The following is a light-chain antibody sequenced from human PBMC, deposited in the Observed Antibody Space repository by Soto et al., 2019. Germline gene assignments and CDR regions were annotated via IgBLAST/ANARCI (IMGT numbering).Light chain of an antibody. Sequence: EIMMTQSPVTLSVSPGERATLSCRASQSVNSNLAWYQQKPGQAPRLLIYGASTRATGIPASFIGNGSGTEFTLTASSLQPEDFAVYYCQQYNNWPSTFGPGTKADIK. CDR2: GAS. CDR3: QQYNNWPST. CDR1: QSVNSN. V-gene: IGKV3-15*01. J-gene: IGKJ3*01.